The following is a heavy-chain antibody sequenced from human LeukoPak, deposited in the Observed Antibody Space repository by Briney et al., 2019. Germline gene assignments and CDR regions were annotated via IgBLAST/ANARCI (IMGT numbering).Heavy chain of an antibody. J-gene: IGHJ3*02. D-gene: IGHD2-2*01. CDR1: GSISGYY. CDR3: ARQKCTSTSCLTKNAFDI. CDR2: IYTSGST. V-gene: IGHV4-4*09. Sequence: PSETLSLTCTVSGSISGYYWSWIRQPPGKGLEWIGYIYTSGSTNYNPSLKSRVTISVDTSKNQFSLDLSSMTAADTAVYCCARQKCTSTSCLTKNAFDIWGQGTMVTVSS.